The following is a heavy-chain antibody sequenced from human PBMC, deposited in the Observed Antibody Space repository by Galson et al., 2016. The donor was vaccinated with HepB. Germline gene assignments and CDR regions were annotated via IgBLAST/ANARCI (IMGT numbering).Heavy chain of an antibody. V-gene: IGHV3-21*01. CDR1: GFTFSDFG. CDR2: ISSGSDYI. J-gene: IGHJ3*02. CDR3: ARDRSDDAFDI. Sequence: SLRLSCAASGFTFSDFGMNWVRQAPGKGLEWVSSISSGSDYIFYSDLVKGRFTISRDNSKNPLYLQMHSLRAEDTAVYYCARDRSDDAFDIWGQGTMVTVSA.